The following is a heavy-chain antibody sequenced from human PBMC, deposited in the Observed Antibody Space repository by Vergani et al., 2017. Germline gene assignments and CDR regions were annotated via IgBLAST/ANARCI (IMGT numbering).Heavy chain of an antibody. J-gene: IGHJ6*02. V-gene: IGHV3-21*01. CDR1: GFTFSSYS. CDR2: ISSSSSYI. Sequence: EVQLVESGGGLVKPGGSLRLSCAASGFTFSSYSMNWVRQAPGKGLEWVSSISSSSSYIYYADSVKGRFTISRDNAKNSLYLQMNSLSAEDTAVYYCARASYYEDSSGYVPPRYYDYSMDVWGQGTTVTVSS. CDR3: ARASYYEDSSGYVPPRYYDYSMDV. D-gene: IGHD3-22*01.